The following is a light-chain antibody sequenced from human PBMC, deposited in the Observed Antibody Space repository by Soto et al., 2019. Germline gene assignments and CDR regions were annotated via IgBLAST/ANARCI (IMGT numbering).Light chain of an antibody. CDR3: QQYYTTPPT. J-gene: IGKJ2*01. Sequence: DIVMTQSPDSLAVSLGERATINCKSSQSVLYSSNNKNYLAWYQQKPGQPPNVLIYWASTRESGVPDRFSGSGSGTDFTLTISSLQAEDVAVYYCQQYYTTPPTFGQGTKLEIK. V-gene: IGKV4-1*01. CDR2: WAS. CDR1: QSVLYSSNNKNY.